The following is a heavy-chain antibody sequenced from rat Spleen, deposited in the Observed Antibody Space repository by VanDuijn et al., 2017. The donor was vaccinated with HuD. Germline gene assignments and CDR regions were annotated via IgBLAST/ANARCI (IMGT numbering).Heavy chain of an antibody. Sequence: EVQLVESGGGLVQPGRSLKLSCVTSGFKFNNYWVTWIRQAPGKGLEWVASITNTGGSTYYRDSVKGRFTVSSDNAKSTLYLQMDSLRSEDTATYYCARHRQLSSYYWYFDFWGPGTMVTVSS. D-gene: IGHD1-2*01. CDR3: ARHRQLSSYYWYFDF. J-gene: IGHJ1*01. V-gene: IGHV5-31*01. CDR1: GFKFNNYW. CDR2: ITNTGGST.